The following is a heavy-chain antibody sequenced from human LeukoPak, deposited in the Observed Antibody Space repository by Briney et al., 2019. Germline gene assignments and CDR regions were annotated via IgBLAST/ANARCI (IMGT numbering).Heavy chain of an antibody. CDR2: IYYSGST. V-gene: IGHV4-39*07. J-gene: IGHJ6*03. Sequence: PSETLSLTCTVSGGSISSSSYYWGWIRQPPGKGLEWIGSIYYSGSTYYNPSLKSRVTISVGTSKNQFSLKLSSVTAADTAVYYCARENYGSGSYLYYYYYYMDVWGKGTTVTISS. D-gene: IGHD3-10*01. CDR3: ARENYGSGSYLYYYYYYMDV. CDR1: GGSISSSSYY.